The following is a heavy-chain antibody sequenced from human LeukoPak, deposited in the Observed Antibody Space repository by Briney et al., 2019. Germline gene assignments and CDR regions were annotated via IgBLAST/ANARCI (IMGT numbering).Heavy chain of an antibody. J-gene: IGHJ4*02. Sequence: GASVKVSCKASGYTFTGYYMHWVRQAPGQGLEWMGWINPNSGGTNYAQKFQGRVTMTRDTSISTAYMELSRLRSDDTAVYYCARDFMGGYSSGWYSDWGQGTLVTVSS. CDR1: GYTFTGYY. CDR3: ARDFMGGYSSGWYSD. V-gene: IGHV1-2*02. CDR2: INPNSGGT. D-gene: IGHD6-19*01.